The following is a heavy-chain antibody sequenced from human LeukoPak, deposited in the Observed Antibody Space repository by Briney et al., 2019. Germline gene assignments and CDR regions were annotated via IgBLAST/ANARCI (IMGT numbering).Heavy chain of an antibody. V-gene: IGHV3-33*01. CDR2: IWYDGSNK. CDR3: ARMTRHYYGSGSYPDY. Sequence: PGRSLSLSCAASGFTFSSYGMHWVRQAPGKGLEWVAVIWYDGSNKYYADSVKGRFTISRDNSKNTLYLQMNSLRAEDTAVYYCARMTRHYYGSGSYPDYWGREPWSPSPQ. D-gene: IGHD3-10*01. CDR1: GFTFSSYG. J-gene: IGHJ4*02.